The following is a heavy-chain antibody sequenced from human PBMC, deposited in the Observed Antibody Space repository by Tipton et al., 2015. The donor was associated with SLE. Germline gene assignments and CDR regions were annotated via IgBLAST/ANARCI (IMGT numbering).Heavy chain of an antibody. CDR3: ARGIAAAGLRLYYYYYMDV. D-gene: IGHD6-13*01. V-gene: IGHV4-39*07. Sequence: LRLSCTVSGGSISSSSYYWGWIRQPPGKGLEWIGSIYYSGSTYYNPSLKSRVTISVDTSKNQFSLKLSSVTAADTAVYYCARGIAAAGLRLYYYYYMDVWGKGTTVTVSS. CDR2: IYYSGST. J-gene: IGHJ6*03. CDR1: GGSISSSSYY.